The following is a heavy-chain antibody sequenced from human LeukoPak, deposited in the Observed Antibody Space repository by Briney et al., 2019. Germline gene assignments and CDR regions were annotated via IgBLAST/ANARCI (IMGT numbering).Heavy chain of an antibody. J-gene: IGHJ4*02. V-gene: IGHV3-9*01. CDR1: GFSFDDYA. D-gene: IGHD5-18*01. CDR2: ISWNSGSI. Sequence: GGSLRLSCAASGFSFDDYAMHWVRHVPGKGLEWVSGISWNSGSIGYADSVKGRFTISRDNSQNTLYLQMSSLRAEDTAVYYCARKLYSRDDYWGQGTLVTVSS. CDR3: ARKLYSRDDY.